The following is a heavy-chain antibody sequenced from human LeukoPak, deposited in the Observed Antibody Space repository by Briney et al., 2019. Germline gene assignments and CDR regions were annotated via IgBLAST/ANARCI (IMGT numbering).Heavy chain of an antibody. CDR1: GFTFSSYD. V-gene: IGHV3-13*01. J-gene: IGHJ4*02. Sequence: GGSLRLSCAASGFTFSSYDMHWVRQATGKGLEWVSAIGTAGDTYYQGSVKGRFTISRENAKNSLYLQMNSLRAGDTAVYYCARDASGGLLDYWGQGTLVTVSS. CDR3: ARDASGGLLDY. CDR2: IGTAGDT. D-gene: IGHD5-12*01.